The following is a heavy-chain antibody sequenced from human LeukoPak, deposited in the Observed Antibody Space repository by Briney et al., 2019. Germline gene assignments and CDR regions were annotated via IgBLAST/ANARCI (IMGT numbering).Heavy chain of an antibody. D-gene: IGHD2-21*02. CDR2: IYSGGST. CDR3: ARVPGYCGGDCHPGVYFDY. V-gene: IGHV3-66*01. CDR1: GFTFSSYA. J-gene: IGHJ4*02. Sequence: GGSLRLSCAASGFTFSSYAMSWVRQAPGKGLEWVSVIYSGGSTYYADSVKGRFTISRDNSKNTLYLQMNSLRAEDTAAYYCARVPGYCGGDCHPGVYFDYWGQGTLVTVSS.